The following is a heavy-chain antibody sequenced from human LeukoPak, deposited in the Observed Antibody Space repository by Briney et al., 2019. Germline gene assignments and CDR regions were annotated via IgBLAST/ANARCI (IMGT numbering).Heavy chain of an antibody. CDR3: ARVNYDSSNNFDY. CDR2: IYYSGST. V-gene: IGHV4-30-4*07. Sequence: PSETLSLTCAVSGGSISSGGYSWSWIRQPPGKGLEWIGYIYYSGSTYYNPSLKSRVTISVDTSKNQFSLKLSSVTAADTAVYYCARVNYDSSNNFDYWGQGTLVTVSS. J-gene: IGHJ4*02. CDR1: GGSISSGGYS. D-gene: IGHD3-22*01.